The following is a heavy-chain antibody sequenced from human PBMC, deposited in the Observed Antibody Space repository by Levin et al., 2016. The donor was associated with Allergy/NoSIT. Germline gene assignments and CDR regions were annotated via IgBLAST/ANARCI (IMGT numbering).Heavy chain of an antibody. J-gene: IGHJ4*02. V-gene: IGHV1-3*01. CDR2: INEGNGNT. CDR3: ARDLAVRGSY. CDR1: GYTFTSNV. D-gene: IGHD3-10*01. Sequence: ASVKVSCKASGYTFTSNVMHWVRQAPGQRLEWMGWINEGNGNTRYSQKFQGRFIITRDTSASTAYMELSSLRSEDTAIYYCARDLAVRGSYWGQGTLVTVSS.